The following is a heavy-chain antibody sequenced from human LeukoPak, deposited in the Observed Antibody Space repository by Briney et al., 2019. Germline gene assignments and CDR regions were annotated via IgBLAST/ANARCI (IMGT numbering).Heavy chain of an antibody. CDR2: VKDGGSKD. V-gene: IGHV3-7*01. Sequence: PAGSLTLSCAASGFTFSGSWMSWVRQAPGKGLEWVANVKDGGSKDYYVDSVKGRFTISRDNAKNSLYLQMNSLRPEDTAVYYCARDSAGWEHWGPGTLVTVSS. CDR3: ARDSAGWEH. CDR1: GFTFSGSW. D-gene: IGHD3-9*01. J-gene: IGHJ1*01.